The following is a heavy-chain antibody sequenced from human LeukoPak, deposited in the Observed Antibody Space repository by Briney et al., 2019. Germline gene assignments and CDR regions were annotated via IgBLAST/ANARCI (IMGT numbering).Heavy chain of an antibody. CDR3: AREGYGGYDPDYFDY. CDR2: INAGNGNT. CDR1: GYTFTGYY. Sequence: ASVTVSCKASGYTFTGYYMHWVRQAPGQRLEWMGWINAGNGNTKYSQKFQGRVTITRDTSASTAYMELSSLRSEDTAVYYCAREGYGGYDPDYFDYWGQGTLVTVSS. D-gene: IGHD5-12*01. J-gene: IGHJ4*02. V-gene: IGHV1-3*01.